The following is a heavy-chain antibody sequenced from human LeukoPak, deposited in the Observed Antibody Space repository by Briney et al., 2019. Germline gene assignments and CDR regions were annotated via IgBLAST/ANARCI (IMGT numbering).Heavy chain of an antibody. Sequence: GGSLRLSCAASGFNFNSYGMNWVPQAPGKGLEWVSYIDGPSRSIYYADSVKGRFTVSRDNAKNSLFLQMNSLRDVDTAVYFCARKMALWGQGTLVSVSS. CDR3: ARKMAL. CDR2: IDGPSRSI. J-gene: IGHJ4*02. V-gene: IGHV3-48*02. CDR1: GFNFNSYG. D-gene: IGHD5-24*01.